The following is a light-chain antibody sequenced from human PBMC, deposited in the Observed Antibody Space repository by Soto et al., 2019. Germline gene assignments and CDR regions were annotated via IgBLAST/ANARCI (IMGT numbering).Light chain of an antibody. Sequence: DIQMTQSPSSVSASVGDRLTITCRASQDINNYLAWFQQKPGKVPKLLIYAASTLQSGVPSRFSGSGSGTDFTLTISSLQAEDVATYYCQKYKSALWTFGQGTKVEIK. CDR3: QKYKSALWT. CDR2: AAS. CDR1: QDINNY. J-gene: IGKJ1*01. V-gene: IGKV1-27*01.